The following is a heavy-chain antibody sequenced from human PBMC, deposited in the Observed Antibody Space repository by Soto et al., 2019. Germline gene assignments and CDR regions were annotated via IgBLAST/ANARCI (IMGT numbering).Heavy chain of an antibody. D-gene: IGHD4-17*01. CDR1: GYTFTSYD. V-gene: IGHV1-8*01. CDR3: ARAPDDYEFLDAFDI. CDR2: MNPNSGNT. J-gene: IGHJ3*02. Sequence: QVQLVQSGAEVKKPGASVKVSCKASGYTFTSYDINWVRQATGQGLEWMGWMNPNSGNTGYAQKFQGRVTMTRNTSRSTAYMERSSLRSEDTAVYYCARAPDDYEFLDAFDIWGQGTMVTVSS.